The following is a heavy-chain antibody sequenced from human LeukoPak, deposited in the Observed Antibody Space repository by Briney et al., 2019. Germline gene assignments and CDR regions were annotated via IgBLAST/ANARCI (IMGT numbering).Heavy chain of an antibody. CDR3: ARGRESRYYYYGMDV. Sequence: SGGSLRLSCAASGFTFDDYGMSWVRQAPGKGLEWVAGINWNGGTGYADSMKGRFTISRDNAKNSLYLQMNSLRAEDTALYYCARGRESRYYYYGMDVWGQGTTVTVSS. J-gene: IGHJ6*02. V-gene: IGHV3-20*04. CDR2: INWNGGT. CDR1: GFTFDDYG.